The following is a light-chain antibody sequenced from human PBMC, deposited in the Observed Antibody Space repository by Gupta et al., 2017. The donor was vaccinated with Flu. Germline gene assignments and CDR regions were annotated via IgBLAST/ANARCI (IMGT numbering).Light chain of an antibody. Sequence: QAVVTQEPSLSVSPGGTVTLTCDLSSGSVSSSHYPSWCQQTPGQAQRTLIYNTNTRSSGVPDRFSGSILGNKAALTITGAQADDESNYYCVLFMSSGSWVFGGGTKLTVL. CDR3: VLFMSSGSWV. V-gene: IGLV8-61*01. CDR1: SGSVSSSHY. J-gene: IGLJ3*02. CDR2: NTN.